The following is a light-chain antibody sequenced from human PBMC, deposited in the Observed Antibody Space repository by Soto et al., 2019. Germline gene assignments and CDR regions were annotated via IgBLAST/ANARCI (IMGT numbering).Light chain of an antibody. CDR3: QQYYHWPWT. Sequence: EIVLTQSPGTLSLSPGERATLSCRASQSVSSSYLAWYQQKPGQAPRLLIYGASSRATGIPDRFSGSGSGTDFTLTISRLEPEDFALYYCQQYYHWPWTFGQGTK. CDR2: GAS. CDR1: QSVSSSY. J-gene: IGKJ1*01. V-gene: IGKV3-20*01.